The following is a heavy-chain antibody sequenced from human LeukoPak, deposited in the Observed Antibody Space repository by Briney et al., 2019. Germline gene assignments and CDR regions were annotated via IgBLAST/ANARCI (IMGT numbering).Heavy chain of an antibody. CDR2: IYSGGST. CDR1: GGSFSGYY. Sequence: ETLSLTCAVYGGSFSGYYWSWVRQAPGKGLEWVSVIYSGGSTYYADSVKGRFTISRDNSKNTLYLQMNSLRAEDTAVYYCARDRPIAYCGGDCYINWGQGTLVTVSS. J-gene: IGHJ4*02. V-gene: IGHV3-53*01. D-gene: IGHD2-21*02. CDR3: ARDRPIAYCGGDCYIN.